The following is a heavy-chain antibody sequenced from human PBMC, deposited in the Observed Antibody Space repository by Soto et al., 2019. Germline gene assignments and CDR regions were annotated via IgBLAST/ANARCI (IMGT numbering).Heavy chain of an antibody. J-gene: IGHJ4*02. D-gene: IGHD6-13*01. CDR3: AREQQLVYSIKNYFDY. CDR2: ISSSSSYT. Sequence: PGGSLRLSCAASGFTFSDYYMSWIRQAPGKRLEWVSYISSSSSYTNYADSVKGRFTISRDNAKNSLHLQMNSLRAEDTAVYYCAREQQLVYSIKNYFDYWGQGTLVTVSS. V-gene: IGHV3-11*06. CDR1: GFTFSDYY.